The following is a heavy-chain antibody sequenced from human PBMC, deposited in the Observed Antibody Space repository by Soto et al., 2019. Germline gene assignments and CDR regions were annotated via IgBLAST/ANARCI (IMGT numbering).Heavy chain of an antibody. CDR3: GKDVGDYVPYYYGVDV. Sequence: QVQLVESGGGVVHPGTSLRLSCAASGFTFKTHAMHWVRQAPGKGLAWMAVIAYDGNEKFYADSVKGRFTISRDNSKNALYLQLNTLRNEDTAVYYCGKDVGDYVPYYYGVDVWGQGTTVTVSS. CDR1: GFTFKTHA. CDR2: IAYDGNEK. D-gene: IGHD1-26*01. J-gene: IGHJ6*02. V-gene: IGHV3-30*18.